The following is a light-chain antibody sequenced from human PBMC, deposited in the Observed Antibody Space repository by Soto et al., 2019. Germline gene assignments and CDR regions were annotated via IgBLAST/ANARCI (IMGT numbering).Light chain of an antibody. J-gene: IGKJ2*01. CDR1: QSISNN. CDR2: AAS. V-gene: IGKV1-39*01. CDR3: PQGYTSFMYT. Sequence: DIQMTQSPSSLSASLGDRVTISCRASQSISNNLNWYQQKPGKAPTLLIQAASTLQPGVPSRFSGTGSGTDFTLTISGLQPEDLATDFCPQGYTSFMYTFGQGTKLQIK.